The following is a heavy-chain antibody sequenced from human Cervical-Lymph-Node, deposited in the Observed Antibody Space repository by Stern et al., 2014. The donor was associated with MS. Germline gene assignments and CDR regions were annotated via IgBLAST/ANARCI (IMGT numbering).Heavy chain of an antibody. CDR3: ATHAPGVVPAALDY. Sequence: QVTLKESGPTLVKPTQTLTLTCNFSGFSLNTRGVGVGWIRQPPGKALEWLAFIYWDDSKRYSPSLKNRLTITKDTSKTQVVLTMNNMDPVDTATFYCATHAPGVVPAALDYWGQGTLVTVSS. J-gene: IGHJ4*02. D-gene: IGHD2-2*01. CDR1: GFSLNTRGVG. V-gene: IGHV2-5*02. CDR2: IYWDDSK.